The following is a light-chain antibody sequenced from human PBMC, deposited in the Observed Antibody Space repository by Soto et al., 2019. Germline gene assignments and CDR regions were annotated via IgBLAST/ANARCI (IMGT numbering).Light chain of an antibody. CDR2: AAS. V-gene: IGKV1-27*01. CDR1: QDIGNF. Sequence: DIQRTQSPSSLSAFVGDRVTITCRASQDIGNFLAWYQKKPGKVPKLLIYAASTLQSGVPSRFSGSGSGTDFNLTISRLQTEDVATYYCQKWKVAPFTFGEGTKVDIK. CDR3: QKWKVAPFT. J-gene: IGKJ4*01.